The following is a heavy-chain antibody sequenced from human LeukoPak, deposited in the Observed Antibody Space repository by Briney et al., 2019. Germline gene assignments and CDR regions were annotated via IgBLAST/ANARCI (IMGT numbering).Heavy chain of an antibody. D-gene: IGHD1-26*01. J-gene: IGHJ4*02. CDR2: INPNSGGT. CDR1: GYTFTGYY. Sequence: ASVKVSCKASGYTFTGYYMHWVRQAPGQGLEWMGWINPNSGGTNYAQKFQGRVTMTRDTSISTAYMELSRLRPDDTAVYYCARALIIVRELLDYWGQGTLVTVSS. V-gene: IGHV1-2*02. CDR3: ARALIIVRELLDY.